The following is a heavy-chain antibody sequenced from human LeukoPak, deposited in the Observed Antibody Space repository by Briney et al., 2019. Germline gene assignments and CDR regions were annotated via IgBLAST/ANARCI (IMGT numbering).Heavy chain of an antibody. D-gene: IGHD2-2*01. CDR2: IIPIFGTA. Sequence: SVKVSCKASGGTFSSYAISWVRQAPGQGLEWMGGIIPIFGTANYAQKFQGRVTITTDESTSTAYMELSSLRSGDTAVYYCVRYQLLDHYFDYWGQGTLVTVSP. CDR1: GGTFSSYA. V-gene: IGHV1-69*05. J-gene: IGHJ4*02. CDR3: VRYQLLDHYFDY.